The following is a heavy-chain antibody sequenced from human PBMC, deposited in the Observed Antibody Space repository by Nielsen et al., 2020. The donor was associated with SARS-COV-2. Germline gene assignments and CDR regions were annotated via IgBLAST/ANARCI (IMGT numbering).Heavy chain of an antibody. CDR2: ISSRSSSI. Sequence: GESLKISCAASGFTFSSYSMNWVRQAPGKGLEWVSSISSRSSSIYYADSVKGRFTISRDNSKNTLYLQMNSLRAEDTAVYYCAKVWSADDYWGQGTLVTVSS. D-gene: IGHD3-3*01. CDR3: AKVWSADDY. CDR1: GFTFSSYS. V-gene: IGHV3-21*04. J-gene: IGHJ4*02.